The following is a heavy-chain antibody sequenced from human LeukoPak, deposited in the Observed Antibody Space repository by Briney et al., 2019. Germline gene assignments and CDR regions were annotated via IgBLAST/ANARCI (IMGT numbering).Heavy chain of an antibody. CDR2: IKSKTDGGTT. Sequence: PGGSLRLSCAASGFTFSNAWMSWVRQAPGKGLEWVGRIKSKTDGGTTDYAAPVKGRFTISRDDSKNTLYLQMNSLKTEDTAVYYCTTEHNPNYDFWSGYYTHYYYYYMDVWGKGTTVTVSS. D-gene: IGHD3-3*01. J-gene: IGHJ6*03. CDR1: GFTFSNAW. V-gene: IGHV3-15*01. CDR3: TTEHNPNYDFWSGYYTHYYYYYMDV.